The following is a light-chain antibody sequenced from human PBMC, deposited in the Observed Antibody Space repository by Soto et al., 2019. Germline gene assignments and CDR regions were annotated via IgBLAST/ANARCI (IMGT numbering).Light chain of an antibody. V-gene: IGLV4-69*01. Sequence: QSVLTQSPSASASLGASVKLTCTLSSGHSSYAIAWHQQQAEKGPRYLMKLNSDGSYSKGDGIPDRFSGSSSGAERYLTISSLQSDDEADYYCQTWDTGIVVFGGGTKLTVL. J-gene: IGLJ2*01. CDR1: SGHSSYA. CDR3: QTWDTGIVV. CDR2: LNSDGSY.